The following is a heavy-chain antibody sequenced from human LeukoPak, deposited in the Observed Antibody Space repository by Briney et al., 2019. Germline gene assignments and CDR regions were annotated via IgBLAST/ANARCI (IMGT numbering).Heavy chain of an antibody. V-gene: IGHV3-23*01. CDR2: ISSSGGST. J-gene: IGHJ4*02. D-gene: IGHD6-25*01. CDR3: ARAGGVKTAALDLDY. Sequence: PGGSLRLSCAASGFTFSSYAMSWVRQAPGKGLEWVSAISSSGGSTYYADSVKGRFTISRDNSRNTLYLQMNSLRAEDTAVYYCARAGGVKTAALDLDYWGQGTLVTVSS. CDR1: GFTFSSYA.